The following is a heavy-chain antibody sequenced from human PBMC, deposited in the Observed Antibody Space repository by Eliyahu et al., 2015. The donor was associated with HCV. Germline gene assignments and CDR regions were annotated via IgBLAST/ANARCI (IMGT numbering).Heavy chain of an antibody. Sequence: QVQLVESGGGXVKPGGSLXLSCAASGFTFXXXYMXWIRQAPGKGLXWVSYISSSSSYTNYADSVKGRFTISRDNAKNSLYLQMNSLRAEDTAVYYCARDPGYSSSWYYFDYWGQGTLVTVSS. V-gene: IGHV3-11*06. CDR3: ARDPGYSSSWYYFDY. CDR1: GFTFXXXY. CDR2: ISSSSSYT. J-gene: IGHJ4*02. D-gene: IGHD6-13*01.